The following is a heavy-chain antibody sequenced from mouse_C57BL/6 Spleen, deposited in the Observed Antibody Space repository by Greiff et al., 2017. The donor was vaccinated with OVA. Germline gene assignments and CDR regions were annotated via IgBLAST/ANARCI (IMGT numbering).Heavy chain of an antibody. V-gene: IGHV1-76*01. Sequence: VQLQQSGAELVRPGASVKLSCKASGYTFTDYYINWVKQRPGQGLEWIARIYPGSGNTYYNEKFKGKATLTAEKSSSTAYMQLSSLTSEDSAVYFCARSDWALFDDWGQGTTLTVSS. D-gene: IGHD4-1*01. CDR2: IYPGSGNT. CDR1: GYTFTDYY. CDR3: ARSDWALFDD. J-gene: IGHJ2*01.